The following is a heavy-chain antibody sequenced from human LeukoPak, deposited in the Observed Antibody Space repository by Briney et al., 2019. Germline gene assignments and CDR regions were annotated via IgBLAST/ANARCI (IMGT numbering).Heavy chain of an antibody. Sequence: GASVNVSCKSSGYTFSDYYTHWVRQAPGQGLEWMGGISAYNGNTTYAQKLQGRVTMTTDTSTSTAYMELRSLRSDDTAVYYCARAARVGATFDAVDYWGQGTLVTVSS. CDR1: GYTFSDYY. J-gene: IGHJ4*02. D-gene: IGHD1-26*01. CDR2: ISAYNGNT. V-gene: IGHV1-18*04. CDR3: ARAARVGATFDAVDY.